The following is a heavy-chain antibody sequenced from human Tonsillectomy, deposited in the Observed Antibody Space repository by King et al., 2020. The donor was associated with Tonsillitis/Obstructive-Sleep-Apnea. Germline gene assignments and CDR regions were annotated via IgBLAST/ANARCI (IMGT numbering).Heavy chain of an antibody. J-gene: IGHJ3*02. CDR1: GYTFTNFW. V-gene: IGHV5-51*01. CDR2: IYPADSDT. D-gene: IGHD4-11*01. Sequence: QLVQSGAEVKKAGESLKISCTGSGYTFTNFWIGWVRQMPGKGLEWMGIIYPADSDTRYSPSFQGQVTMSGDRSISTAYLQWSSLKASDTAMYYCAGHSSLQSGGAFDIWGQGTMVTVSS. CDR3: AGHSSLQSGGAFDI.